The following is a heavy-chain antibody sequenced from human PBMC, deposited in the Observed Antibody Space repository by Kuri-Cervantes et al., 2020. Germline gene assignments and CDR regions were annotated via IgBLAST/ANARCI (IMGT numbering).Heavy chain of an antibody. D-gene: IGHD3-3*01. CDR1: GFTFSSYD. CDR2: IGTAGDT. Sequence: LSLTCAASGFTFSSYDMHWVRQATGKGLEWVSAIGTAGDTYCPGTVKGRFTISRENAKNSLYLQMNSLRAGDTAVYYCASVLPKYYDVWSGFHYYYYGRDDWGQGTTVTVSS. CDR3: ASVLPKYYDVWSGFHYYYYGRDD. V-gene: IGHV3-13*01. J-gene: IGHJ6*02.